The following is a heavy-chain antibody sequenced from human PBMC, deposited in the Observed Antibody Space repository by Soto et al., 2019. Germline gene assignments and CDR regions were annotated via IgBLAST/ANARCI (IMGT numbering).Heavy chain of an antibody. J-gene: IGHJ6*02. D-gene: IGHD1-26*01. Sequence: TLCRSCPVSGGSISSGGYYWSWIRQHPGKGLEWIGYIYYSGSTYYNPSLKSRVTISVDTSKNQFSLKLSSVTAADTAVYSCAREGRVGWSAHYYGMDVWGQGTKVTVSS. CDR3: AREGRVGWSAHYYGMDV. CDR1: GGSISSGGYY. CDR2: IYYSGST. V-gene: IGHV4-31*03.